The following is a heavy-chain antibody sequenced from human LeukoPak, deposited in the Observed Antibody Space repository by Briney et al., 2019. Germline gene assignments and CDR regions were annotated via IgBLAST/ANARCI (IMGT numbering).Heavy chain of an antibody. Sequence: ASETLSLTCAVYGGSFNGYYWSWIRQPPGKGLEWIGEINHSGSTNYSPSLKSRVTLSVDTSKNQFSLRLSSVTAADTAVYYCATSRITMIGDYMDFWGRGTAVTVSS. CDR1: GGSFNGYY. CDR2: INHSGST. D-gene: IGHD3-22*01. V-gene: IGHV4-34*01. J-gene: IGHJ6*03. CDR3: ATSRITMIGDYMDF.